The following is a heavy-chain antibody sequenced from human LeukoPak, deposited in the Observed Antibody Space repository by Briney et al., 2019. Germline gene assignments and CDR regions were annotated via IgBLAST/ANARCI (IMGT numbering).Heavy chain of an antibody. CDR3: ARSPGDAFDI. J-gene: IGHJ3*02. CDR2: INEDGSEK. V-gene: IGHV3-7*01. CDR1: GFSFWIYW. Sequence: GGSLRLSCEGTGFSFWIYWMIGVRQAPGKGLEGVANINEDGSEKYYVDSVKGRFTISRDNGKNALYLQMKSLRAEDTAVYYCARSPGDAFDIWGQGTMVTVSS.